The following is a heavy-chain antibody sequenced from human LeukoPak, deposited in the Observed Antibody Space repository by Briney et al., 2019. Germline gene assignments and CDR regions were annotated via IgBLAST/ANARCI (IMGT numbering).Heavy chain of an antibody. CDR1: GFTFSSYA. J-gene: IGHJ3*02. V-gene: IGHV3-23*01. D-gene: IGHD1-26*01. CDR2: ISGSGGST. CDR3: AKWGIYSGSYGAFDI. Sequence: PGRSLRLSCAASGFTFSSYAMSWVRQAPGKGLERVSAISGSGGSTYYADSVKGRFTISRDNSKNTLYLQMNSLRAEDTAVYYCAKWGIYSGSYGAFDIWGQGTMVTVSS.